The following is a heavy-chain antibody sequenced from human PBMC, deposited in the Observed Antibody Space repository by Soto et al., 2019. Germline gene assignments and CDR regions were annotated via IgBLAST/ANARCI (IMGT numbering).Heavy chain of an antibody. J-gene: IGHJ6*01. Sequence: PGVSRQSSWAASGFTVSSNYMSWVRQAQGKGLEWFSVIDSGGRTYYEDSVKGRFTVSRANSKNTVNLQMNSLRAEDPAVYYCARDSCTTGYYCTGVW. V-gene: IGHV3-53*01. CDR2: IDSGGRT. D-gene: IGHD1-1*01. CDR3: ARDSCTTGYYCTGV. CDR1: GFTVSSNY.